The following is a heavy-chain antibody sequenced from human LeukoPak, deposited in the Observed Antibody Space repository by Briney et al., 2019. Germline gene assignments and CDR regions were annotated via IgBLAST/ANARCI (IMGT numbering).Heavy chain of an antibody. CDR3: ARGDLSYYYGMDV. V-gene: IGHV1-69*05. CDR1: GGTFSSYA. J-gene: IGHJ6*02. Sequence: GASVKVSCKASGGTFSSYAISWVRQAPGQGLEWMGGIIPIFGTANYAQKFQGRVTITTDESTSTAYMELSSLRSEDTAVYYCARGDLSYYYGMDVWGQGTTVTVSS. CDR2: IIPIFGTA.